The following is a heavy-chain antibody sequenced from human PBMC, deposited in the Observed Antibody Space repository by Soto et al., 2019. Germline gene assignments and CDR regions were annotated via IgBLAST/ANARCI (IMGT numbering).Heavy chain of an antibody. Sequence: QVQLQESGPGLVKPSGTLSLTCAVFGGSISNSNWWPWVRQPPGKGLDWIGEIFHSGSTNYNSSLMGRVTTSVDKANNQFSLKLSSVTAADTAVYYCAHRPIVGAAIWGQGTLVTVSS. J-gene: IGHJ4*02. V-gene: IGHV4-4*02. CDR3: AHRPIVGAAI. CDR2: IFHSGST. CDR1: GGSISNSNW. D-gene: IGHD1-26*01.